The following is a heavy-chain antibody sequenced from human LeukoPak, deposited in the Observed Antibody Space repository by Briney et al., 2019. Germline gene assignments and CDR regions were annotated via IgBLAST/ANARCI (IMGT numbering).Heavy chain of an antibody. J-gene: IGHJ4*02. V-gene: IGHV3-74*01. CDR1: GFTFSSYW. D-gene: IGHD3-10*01. CDR3: AREMAVYYGSGGFDY. CDR2: INSDGSST. Sequence: GGSLRLSCAASGFTFSSYWMHWVRQAPGKGLVWVSRINSDGSSTSYADSVKGRFTISRDNAKNTLYLQMNSLRAEDTAVYYCAREMAVYYGSGGFDYWGQGTLVTVSS.